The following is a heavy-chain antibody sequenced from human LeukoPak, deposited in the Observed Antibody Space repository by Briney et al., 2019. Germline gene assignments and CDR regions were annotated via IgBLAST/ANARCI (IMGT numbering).Heavy chain of an antibody. CDR1: GGTFSSYA. J-gene: IGHJ4*02. V-gene: IGHV1-69*05. Sequence: ASVKVSCKASGGTFSSYAISWVRQAPGQGLEWMGRIIPIFGTANYAQKFQGRVTITTDESTSTAYMELSSLRSEDTAVYYRARDFEDCSGGSCLYYFDYWGQGTLVTVSS. D-gene: IGHD2-15*01. CDR2: IIPIFGTA. CDR3: ARDFEDCSGGSCLYYFDY.